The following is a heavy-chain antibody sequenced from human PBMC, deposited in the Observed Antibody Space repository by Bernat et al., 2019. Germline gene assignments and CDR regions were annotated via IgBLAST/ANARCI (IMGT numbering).Heavy chain of an antibody. V-gene: IGHV3-15*07. CDR3: TTLTPVAATRRSRYFDL. Sequence: EVQLVESGGGLVKLGGSLRLSCAASGFTFINSGMNWVRRVPGRGWDWVGRIKSKTDGGTTDYAAPVKGRFTISRDDSKNTLYLQMNSLKTEDTAVYYCTTLTPVAATRRSRYFDLWGRGTLVTVSS. CDR2: IKSKTDGGTT. J-gene: IGHJ2*01. CDR1: GFTFINSG. D-gene: IGHD2-15*01.